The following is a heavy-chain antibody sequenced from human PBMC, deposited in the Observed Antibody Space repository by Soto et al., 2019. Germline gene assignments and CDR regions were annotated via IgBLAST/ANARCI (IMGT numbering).Heavy chain of an antibody. J-gene: IGHJ4*02. Sequence: EVQWVETCGGLIQPGGSLRLSWAASGFSISSNYMTWVRQAPGKGIECVSLLYSGGTSYYADSVKGRFTISRDNSKNTLFLQMNRLNTEDTAVYYCARGQQVSTFRGVQGFDYWGQGTMVTVAS. D-gene: IGHD3-16*01. CDR1: GFSISSNY. V-gene: IGHV3-53*02. CDR3: ARGQQVSTFRGVQGFDY. CDR2: LYSGGTS.